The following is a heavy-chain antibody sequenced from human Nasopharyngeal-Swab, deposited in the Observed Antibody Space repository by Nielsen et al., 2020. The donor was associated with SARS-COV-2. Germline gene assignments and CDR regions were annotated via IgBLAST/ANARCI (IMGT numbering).Heavy chain of an antibody. D-gene: IGHD5-18*01. CDR1: GGTFSSYA. CDR3: AREAWGSAMDMNWFDP. V-gene: IGHV1-69*04. Sequence: SVKVSCKASGGTFSSYAISWVRQAPGQGLEWMGRIIPNLGIANYAQKFQGRVTITADKSTSTAYMELSSLRSEDTAVYYCAREAWGSAMDMNWFDPWGQGTLVTVSS. J-gene: IGHJ5*02. CDR2: IIPNLGIA.